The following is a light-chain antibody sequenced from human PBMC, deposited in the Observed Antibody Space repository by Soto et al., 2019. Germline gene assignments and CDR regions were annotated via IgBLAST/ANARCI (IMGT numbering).Light chain of an antibody. CDR3: QQYNNWPRT. CDR2: GAS. J-gene: IGKJ1*01. CDR1: QSVGSN. V-gene: IGKV3-15*01. Sequence: IVLSNSPVTLSVTLGERATLSCTASQSVGSNLAWYQQKPGQAPRLLIYGASTRATGIPDTCSGSGSGTDFTLTNSRLEPEDFAVFYCQQYNNWPRTFGQGTKVDI.